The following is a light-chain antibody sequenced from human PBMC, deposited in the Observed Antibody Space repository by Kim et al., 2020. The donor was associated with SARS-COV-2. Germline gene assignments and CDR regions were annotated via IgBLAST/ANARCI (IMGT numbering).Light chain of an antibody. CDR2: YDS. CDR3: QVWDSSSDHPV. V-gene: IGLV3-21*04. J-gene: IGLJ3*02. CDR1: TIGSKR. Sequence: APGRAASITCGGNTIGSKRVHWYQQRPGQAPVLVIYYDSDRPSGIPERFSGSNSGNTATLTISRVEAGDEADYYCQVWDSSSDHPVFGGGTQLTVL.